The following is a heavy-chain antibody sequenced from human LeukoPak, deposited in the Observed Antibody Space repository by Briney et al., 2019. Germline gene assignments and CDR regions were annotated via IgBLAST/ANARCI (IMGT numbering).Heavy chain of an antibody. CDR2: IYPGDSDT. D-gene: IGHD2-2*01. CDR1: GYSFTSYW. V-gene: IGHV5-51*01. J-gene: IGHJ4*02. CDR3: ARREASREYQLLFHFDY. Sequence: GESLKISCKGSGYSFTSYWIGWVRQMPGKGLEWMGIIYPGDSDTRYSPSFQGQVTISADKSISTAHLQWSSLNATDTAMYYCARREASREYQLLFHFDYWGQGTLVTVSS.